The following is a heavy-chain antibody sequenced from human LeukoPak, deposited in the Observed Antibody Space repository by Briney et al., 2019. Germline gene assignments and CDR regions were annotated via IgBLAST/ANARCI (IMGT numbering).Heavy chain of an antibody. Sequence: EASVKVSCKASGYTFTSYGISWVRQAPGQGLEWMGWISAYNDNTNYAQKLQGRVTMTTDTSTSTAYMELRSLRSDDTAVYYCARGGVSGWSHGAFDIWGQGTMVTVSS. CDR1: GYTFTSYG. CDR3: ARGGVSGWSHGAFDI. D-gene: IGHD6-19*01. V-gene: IGHV1-18*04. J-gene: IGHJ3*02. CDR2: ISAYNDNT.